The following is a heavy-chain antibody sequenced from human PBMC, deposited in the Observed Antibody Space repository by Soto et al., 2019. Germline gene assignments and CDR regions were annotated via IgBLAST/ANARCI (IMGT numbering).Heavy chain of an antibody. D-gene: IGHD1-26*01. V-gene: IGHV2-5*02. CDR2: IYWDDDK. Sequence: GLTLGNPSPRLTVTCHISAMPLSRSGVGVGWIRQPPSKDLEWLALIYWDDDKRYSPSLKSRLTITKDTSKNQVVLTMTNMDPVDTATYYCANRHMVGATDYYWFDCWGQGTLVTGSS. CDR1: AMPLSRSGVG. J-gene: IGHJ5*01. CDR3: ANRHMVGATDYYWFDC.